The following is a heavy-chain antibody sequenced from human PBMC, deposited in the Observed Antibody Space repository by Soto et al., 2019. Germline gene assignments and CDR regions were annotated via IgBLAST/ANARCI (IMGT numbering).Heavy chain of an antibody. V-gene: IGHV3-33*01. J-gene: IGHJ5*02. CDR2: IWYDGTKR. Sequence: QVQLVESGGGVVQSGRSLTLSCAASGFSLRTSGMHWLRRAPGKGLEWVGSIWYDGTKRFYANSVKGRSTISKDNSNNILFLQMSGLRADDTAVYYCARDVVTAVAGSVNVFDPWGQGTLVTVSS. CDR3: ARDVVTAVAGSVNVFDP. CDR1: GFSLRTSG. D-gene: IGHD6-19*01.